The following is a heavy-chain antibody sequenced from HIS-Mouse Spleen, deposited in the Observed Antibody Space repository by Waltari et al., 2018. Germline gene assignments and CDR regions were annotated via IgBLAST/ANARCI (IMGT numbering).Heavy chain of an antibody. J-gene: IGHJ2*01. CDR3: AREIPYSSSWYDWYFDL. CDR1: GCSISSSSYY. CDR2: IYYSGRT. Sequence: QLQLQESGPGLVKPSETLSLTCTVSGCSISSSSYYWGWIRQPPGKGREWIGSIYYSGRTNARPTLTRSNTMAVDTSKNHFSLKLGTVTAEDTAVYYCAREIPYSSSWYDWYFDLWGRGTLVTVSS. D-gene: IGHD6-13*01. V-gene: IGHV4-39*07.